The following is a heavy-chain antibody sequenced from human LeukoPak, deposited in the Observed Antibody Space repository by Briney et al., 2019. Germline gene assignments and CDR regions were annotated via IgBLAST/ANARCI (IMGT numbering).Heavy chain of an antibody. Sequence: ASVKVSCKASGYTFTGYYIHWVPQAPGQGLEWMAWINPDSGDSYSAPKFQGRVTMTRDTSISTASMEVSWLTSDDTAVYYCATGVATAFTYWGQGTLVTVSS. J-gene: IGHJ4*02. V-gene: IGHV1-2*02. CDR3: ATGVATAFTY. D-gene: IGHD5-12*01. CDR1: GYTFTGYY. CDR2: INPDSGDS.